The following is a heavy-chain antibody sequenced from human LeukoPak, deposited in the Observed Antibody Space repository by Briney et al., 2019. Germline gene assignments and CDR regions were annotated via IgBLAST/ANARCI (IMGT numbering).Heavy chain of an antibody. CDR1: GYTFTDNH. D-gene: IGHD3-22*01. CDR2: ISPNSGGT. CDR3: ARADDSSGYPIDY. Sequence: GASVKVSCKASGYTFTDNHMYWIRQAPGQGLECMGWISPNSGGTNYAQKFQGRITMTGDTSISTGYMELSSLRSEDTAVYYCARADDSSGYPIDYWGQGTLVTVSS. J-gene: IGHJ4*02. V-gene: IGHV1-2*02.